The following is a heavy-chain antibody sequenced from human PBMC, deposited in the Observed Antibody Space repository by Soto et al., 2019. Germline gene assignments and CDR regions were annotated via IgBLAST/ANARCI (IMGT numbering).Heavy chain of an antibody. CDR1: GGSFSGYY. CDR3: ARYSSSWYVPFKPFDY. D-gene: IGHD6-13*01. CDR2: INHSGST. V-gene: IGHV4-34*01. Sequence: SETLSLTCAVYGGSFSGYYWSWIRQPPWKGLEWIGEINHSGSTNYNPSLKSRVTISVDTSKNQFSLKLSSVTAADTAVFYCARYSSSWYVPFKPFDYWGQGTLVTVSS. J-gene: IGHJ4*02.